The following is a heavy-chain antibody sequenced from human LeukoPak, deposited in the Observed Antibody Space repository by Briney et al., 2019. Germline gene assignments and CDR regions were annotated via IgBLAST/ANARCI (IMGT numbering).Heavy chain of an antibody. V-gene: IGHV4-4*07. CDR1: GGSITSYY. CDR3: ARGRGPDYDYYYMDV. J-gene: IGHJ6*03. Sequence: SETLSLICIASGGSITSYYWSWIRQPPGKGLEWIGRIYTSGTTKYNPSLKSRVTISVDTSKNQFSLRLSSVTAADTAVYYCARGRGPDYDYYYMDVWGKGTTVTVSS. CDR2: IYTSGTT.